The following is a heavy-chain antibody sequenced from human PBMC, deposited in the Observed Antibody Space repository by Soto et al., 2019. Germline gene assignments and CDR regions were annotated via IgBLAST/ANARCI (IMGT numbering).Heavy chain of an antibody. Sequence: SETLSLTCTVSGGSISSYYWSWIRQPPGKGLEWIGYIYYSGGTNYNPSLKSRVTISVDTSKNQFSLKLSSVTAADTAVYYCARTSAAGKYYYGMDVWGQGTTVTVSS. CDR2: IYYSGGT. J-gene: IGHJ6*02. D-gene: IGHD6-13*01. V-gene: IGHV4-59*01. CDR3: ARTSAAGKYYYGMDV. CDR1: GGSISSYY.